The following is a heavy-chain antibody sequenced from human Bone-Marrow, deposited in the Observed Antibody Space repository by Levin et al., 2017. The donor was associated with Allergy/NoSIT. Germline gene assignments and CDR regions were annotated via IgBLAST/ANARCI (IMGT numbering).Heavy chain of an antibody. V-gene: IGHV3-23*01. CDR3: AKAFEYSSSSGEFDY. Sequence: PGGSLRLSCAASGFTFSSYAMSWVRQAPGKGLEWVSAISGSGGSTYYADSVKGRFTISRDNSKNTLYLQMNSLRAEDTAVYYCAKAFEYSSSSGEFDYWGQGTLVTVSS. CDR2: ISGSGGST. CDR1: GFTFSSYA. D-gene: IGHD6-6*01. J-gene: IGHJ4*02.